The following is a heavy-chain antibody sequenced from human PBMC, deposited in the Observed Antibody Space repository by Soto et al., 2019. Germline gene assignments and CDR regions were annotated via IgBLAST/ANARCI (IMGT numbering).Heavy chain of an antibody. CDR1: GFTFDAYA. CDR2: ISWNSGSI. D-gene: IGHD3-10*01. J-gene: IGHJ4*02. CDR3: AKALNYYGSGSYSNYFDY. V-gene: IGHV3-9*01. Sequence: EVQLVESGGGLVQPGRSLRLSCAASGFTFDAYAMHWVRQAPGKGLEWVSGISWNSGSIGYADSVKGRFTISRDNAKNSLYMQMNCLRAEDTALYYCAKALNYYGSGSYSNYFDYWGQGTLVTVSS.